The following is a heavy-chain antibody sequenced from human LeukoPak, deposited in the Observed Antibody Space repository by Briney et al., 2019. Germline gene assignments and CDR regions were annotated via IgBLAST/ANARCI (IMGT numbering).Heavy chain of an antibody. CDR3: ARDWSNLGFGEHNYYYYYMDV. Sequence: GRSLRLSWAVSGFTFSDYYMSWIRQPPGKGLEWVSYISSSGTTIYYADSVKGRFTISRDNAKNSLYLKMNSLRAEDTAVYYCARDWSNLGFGEHNYYYYYMDVWGKGTTVTISS. J-gene: IGHJ6*03. V-gene: IGHV3-11*04. CDR2: ISSSGTTI. CDR1: GFTFSDYY. D-gene: IGHD3-10*01.